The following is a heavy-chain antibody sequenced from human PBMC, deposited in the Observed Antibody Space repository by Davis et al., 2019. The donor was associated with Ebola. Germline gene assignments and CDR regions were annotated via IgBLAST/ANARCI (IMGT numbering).Heavy chain of an antibody. CDR1: GFTFSGSA. CDR2: IRSKANSYAT. V-gene: IGHV3-73*01. CDR3: AKWDCSGGSCYGMDV. Sequence: GESLKISCAASGFTFSGSAVHWVRQASGKGLEWVGRIRSKANSYATAYAASVKGRFTISRDDSKNTAYLQMNSLRAEDTAVYYCAKWDCSGGSCYGMDVWGQGTTVTVSS. J-gene: IGHJ6*02. D-gene: IGHD2-15*01.